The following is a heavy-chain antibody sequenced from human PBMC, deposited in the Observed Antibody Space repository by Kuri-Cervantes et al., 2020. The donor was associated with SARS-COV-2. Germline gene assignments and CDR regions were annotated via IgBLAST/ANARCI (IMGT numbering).Heavy chain of an antibody. CDR2: INPNSGGT. CDR3: ARDPGGLGYCSSTSCYAAGWFDP. J-gene: IGHJ5*02. V-gene: IGHV1-2*04. D-gene: IGHD2-2*01. CDR1: GYTFTGYY. Sequence: ASVKVSCKASGYTFTGYYMHWVRQAPGQGLEWMGWINPNSGGTNYAQKFQGWVTMTRDTSISTAYMELSRLRSDDTAVYYCARDPGGLGYCSSTSCYAAGWFDPWGQGTLVTVSS.